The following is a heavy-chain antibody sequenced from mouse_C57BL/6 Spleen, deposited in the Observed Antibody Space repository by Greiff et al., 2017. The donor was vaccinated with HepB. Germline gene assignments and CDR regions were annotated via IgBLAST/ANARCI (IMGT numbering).Heavy chain of an antibody. CDR1: GYTFTDYE. J-gene: IGHJ1*03. D-gene: IGHD1-1*01. Sequence: VQLQQSGAELVRPGASVTLSCKASGYTFTDYEMHWVKQTPVHGLEWIGVIDPETGGTAYNQKFKGKAILTADKSSSTAYMELRSLTSEDSAVYYCTRGYYYGSNYWYFDVWGTGTTVTVSS. CDR3: TRGYYYGSNYWYFDV. CDR2: IDPETGGT. V-gene: IGHV1-15*01.